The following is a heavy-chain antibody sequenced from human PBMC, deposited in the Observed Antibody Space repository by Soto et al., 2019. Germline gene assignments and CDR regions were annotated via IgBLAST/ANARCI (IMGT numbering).Heavy chain of an antibody. V-gene: IGHV3-30-3*01. CDR3: ARDLFGRISITVTGVGMDV. CDR1: GFTLSSYA. CDR2: ISYDGSNK. Sequence: TGGSLRLSCAASGFTLSSYAMHWVRQAPGKGLEWVAVISYDGSNKYYADSVKGRFTISRDNSKNTLYLQMNSLRAEDTAVYYCARDLFGRISITVTGVGMDVWGQGTTVTVSS. D-gene: IGHD4-4*01. J-gene: IGHJ6*02.